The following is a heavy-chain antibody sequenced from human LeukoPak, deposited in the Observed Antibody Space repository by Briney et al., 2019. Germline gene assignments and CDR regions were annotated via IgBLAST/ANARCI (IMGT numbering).Heavy chain of an antibody. V-gene: IGHV4-34*01. CDR2: INHSGRT. CDR3: ARDDSSGWYGRDY. D-gene: IGHD6-19*01. Sequence: SETPSLTCAVYGGSFSGYYWSWIRQPPGKGLEWIGEINHSGRTNYNPSLKSRVTISVDTSKNQFSLKLSSVTAADTAVYYCARDDSSGWYGRDYWGQGTLVTVSS. CDR1: GGSFSGYY. J-gene: IGHJ4*02.